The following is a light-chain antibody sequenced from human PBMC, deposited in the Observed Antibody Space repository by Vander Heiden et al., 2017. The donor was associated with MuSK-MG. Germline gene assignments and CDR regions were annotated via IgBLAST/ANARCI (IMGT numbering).Light chain of an antibody. CDR2: DVS. Sequence: QSALTQPASVSGSPGQSITISCTGTRSDVGGYNYVSWYQQHPGKAPKLMIYDVSNRPSGVSNRFSGSKSGNTASLTISGLQAEDEADYYCSSYTSSSTLKVFGTGTKVTVL. J-gene: IGLJ1*01. CDR3: SSYTSSSTLKV. CDR1: RSDVGGYNY. V-gene: IGLV2-14*01.